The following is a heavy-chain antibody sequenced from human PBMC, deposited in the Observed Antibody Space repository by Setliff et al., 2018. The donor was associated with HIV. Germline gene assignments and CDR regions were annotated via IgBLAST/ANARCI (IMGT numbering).Heavy chain of an antibody. Sequence: SETLSXTCAVYGGSFSGYYWSWIRQPPGKGLEWIGEINHSGSTNYNPSLKSRVXXSVDTSMDQFSLKLNSVTAADTAVYYCAAASSWDPLLDYWGQGTLVTVS. CDR2: INHSGST. J-gene: IGHJ4*02. CDR1: GGSFSGYY. D-gene: IGHD6-13*01. CDR3: AAASSWDPLLDY. V-gene: IGHV4-34*01.